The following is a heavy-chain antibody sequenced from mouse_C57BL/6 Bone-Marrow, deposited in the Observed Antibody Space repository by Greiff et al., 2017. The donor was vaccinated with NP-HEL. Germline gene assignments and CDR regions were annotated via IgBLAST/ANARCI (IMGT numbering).Heavy chain of an antibody. V-gene: IGHV1-59*01. CDR3: AREDDYDFYLDY. J-gene: IGHJ2*01. CDR2: IDPSDSYT. CDR1: GYTFTSYW. Sequence: QVQLQQPGAELVRPGTSVKLSCKASGYTFTSYWMHWVKQRPGQGLEWIGVIDPSDSYTNYNQKFKGKATLTVDTSSSTAYMQLSSLTSENSAVYYCAREDDYDFYLDYGGQGTTLTVSS. D-gene: IGHD2-4*01.